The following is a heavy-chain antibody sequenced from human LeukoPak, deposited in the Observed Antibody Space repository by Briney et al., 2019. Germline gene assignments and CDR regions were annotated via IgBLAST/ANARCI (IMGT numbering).Heavy chain of an antibody. Sequence: AGGSLRLSCAASGFTFSTYSMNWVRQAPGKGLEWVSSITSSRIYIYYADSVKGRFTISRDNAKNSLYLQMNSLRAEDTAVYYCASQYYDSSGYLAFRGQGTLVTVSS. V-gene: IGHV3-21*01. D-gene: IGHD3-22*01. CDR1: GFTFSTYS. CDR3: ASQYYDSSGYLAF. J-gene: IGHJ4*02. CDR2: ITSSRIYI.